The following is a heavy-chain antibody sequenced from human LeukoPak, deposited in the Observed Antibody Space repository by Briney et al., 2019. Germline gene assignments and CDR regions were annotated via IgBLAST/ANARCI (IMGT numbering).Heavy chain of an antibody. D-gene: IGHD6-13*01. J-gene: IGHJ6*04. CDR3: ARFSSSWYGVDV. V-gene: IGHV4-59*01. CDR1: GGSINSYF. CDR2: IYYSGGT. Sequence: SETLSLTCTVSGGSINSYFLTWIRQPPGKGLEWIGYIYYSGGTNYNPSLKSRVTISVDTSKNHFSLKLSSVTAADTAVYYCARFSSSWYGVDVWGKGITVTVSS.